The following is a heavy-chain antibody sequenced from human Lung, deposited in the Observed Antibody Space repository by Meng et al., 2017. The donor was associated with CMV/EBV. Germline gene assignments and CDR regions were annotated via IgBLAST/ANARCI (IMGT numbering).Heavy chain of an antibody. J-gene: IGHJ6*02. V-gene: IGHV3-30-3*01. CDR2: ISYDGSNK. CDR1: GFTFSSYA. D-gene: IGHD6-13*01. Sequence: GESLKISCAASGFTFSSYAMHWVRQAPGKGLEWVAVISYDGSNKYYADSVKGRFTISRDNSKNTLYLQMNSLRVEDTAVYYCASRAGIATYYYYGMDVWGQGTXVTVSS. CDR3: ASRAGIATYYYYGMDV.